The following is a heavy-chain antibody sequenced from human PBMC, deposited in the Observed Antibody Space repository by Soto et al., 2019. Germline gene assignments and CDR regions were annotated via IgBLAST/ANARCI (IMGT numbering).Heavy chain of an antibody. D-gene: IGHD3-10*01. Sequence: EVQLVESGGGLVQPGGSLRLSCAASGFTVSSNYMSWVRQAPGKGLEWVSVIYSGGSTYYADSVKGRFTISRHNSKNTLYLQMNSLRAEDTAVYYCARSGGVIMVRGNAFDIWGQGTMVTVSS. CDR1: GFTVSSNY. CDR2: IYSGGST. J-gene: IGHJ3*02. V-gene: IGHV3-53*04. CDR3: ARSGGVIMVRGNAFDI.